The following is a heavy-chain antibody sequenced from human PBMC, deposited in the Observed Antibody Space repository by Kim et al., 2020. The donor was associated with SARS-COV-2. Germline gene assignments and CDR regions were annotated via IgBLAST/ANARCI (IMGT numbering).Heavy chain of an antibody. V-gene: IGHV3-43*01. Sequence: KGRFTISRDNSKNSLYLQMNSLRTEDTVLYYCAKDMIPAAILDPGRFDYWGQGTLVTVSS. CDR3: AKDMIPAAILDPGRFDY. D-gene: IGHD2-2*02. J-gene: IGHJ4*02.